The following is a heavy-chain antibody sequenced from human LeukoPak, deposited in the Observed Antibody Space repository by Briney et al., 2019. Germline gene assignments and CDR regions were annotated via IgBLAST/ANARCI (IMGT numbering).Heavy chain of an antibody. V-gene: IGHV4-39*01. J-gene: IGHJ6*03. CDR1: GGSISSSSYY. Sequence: PSETLPLTCTVSGGSISSSSYYWGWIRQPPGKGLEWIGSIYYSGGTYYNPSLKSRVTISVDTSKNQFSLKLSSVTAADTAVYFCARGTYGYYMDVWGKGTTVTVSS. D-gene: IGHD4-17*01. CDR3: ARGTYGYYMDV. CDR2: IYYSGGT.